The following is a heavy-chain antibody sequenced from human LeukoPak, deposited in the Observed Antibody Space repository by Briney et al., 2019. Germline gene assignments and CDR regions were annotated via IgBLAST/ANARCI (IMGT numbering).Heavy chain of an antibody. CDR1: GFTFSSYA. CDR2: ISGSGGST. V-gene: IGHV3-23*01. J-gene: IGHJ2*01. Sequence: PGGSLRLSCAASGFTFSSYAMSWVRQAPGKGLEWVSAISGSGGSTYYADSVKGRFTISRDNAKNSVYLQMNGLKAEDTAVYHCVGGSGWVFDLWGRGTLVTVSS. CDR3: VGGSGWVFDL. D-gene: IGHD3-10*01.